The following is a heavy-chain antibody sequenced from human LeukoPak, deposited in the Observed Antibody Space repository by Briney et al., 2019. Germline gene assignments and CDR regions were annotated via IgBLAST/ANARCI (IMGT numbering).Heavy chain of an antibody. Sequence: ASVKVSCKASGYTFTSYYMHWVRQAPGQGLEWMGIINPSGGSTSYAQKFQGRVTMTRDTSTSTVYMELSSLRSEDTAVYYCARRRYYCSGGSCYEDYWGQGTLVTVSS. D-gene: IGHD2-15*01. CDR1: GYTFTSYY. V-gene: IGHV1-46*01. CDR3: ARRRYYCSGGSCYEDY. J-gene: IGHJ4*02. CDR2: INPSGGST.